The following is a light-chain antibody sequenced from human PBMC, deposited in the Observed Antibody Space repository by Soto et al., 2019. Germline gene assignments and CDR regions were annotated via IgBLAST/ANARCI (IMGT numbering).Light chain of an antibody. CDR1: QSVSIK. J-gene: IGKJ5*01. CDR2: DTS. Sequence: EIVMTQSPATLSVSPGERATISCGGSQSVSIKFAWYQQKPGQAPRLLRNDTSSRATGIPDTFFGSGACTAFTLTISSLEPEDFAVYYCQQRSNWPPITVGQGTRLDIK. CDR3: QQRSNWPPIT. V-gene: IGKV3-11*01.